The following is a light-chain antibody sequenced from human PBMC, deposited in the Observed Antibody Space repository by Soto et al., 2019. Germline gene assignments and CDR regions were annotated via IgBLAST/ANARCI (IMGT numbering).Light chain of an antibody. Sequence: DIQMTQSPSSLSASVGDRVNITCRASQSISSYLNWYQQKPGKAPKLLIYAASSLQSGVPSRFSGSGSGTDFTLSISSLQPEDFATYYCQQSSSTPRTFGQGTKVEIK. V-gene: IGKV1-39*01. CDR2: AAS. CDR3: QQSSSTPRT. CDR1: QSISSY. J-gene: IGKJ1*01.